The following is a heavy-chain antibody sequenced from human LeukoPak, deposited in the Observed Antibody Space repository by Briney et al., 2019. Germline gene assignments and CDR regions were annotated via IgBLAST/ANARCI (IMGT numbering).Heavy chain of an antibody. CDR3: ARGSLYYDSSGYLARYFDY. CDR2: ISSSSNYI. J-gene: IGHJ4*02. V-gene: IGHV3-21*01. CDR1: GFTFSSYS. Sequence: GGSLRLSCAASGFTFSSYSMNWVRQAPGKGLEWVSSISSSSNYIYYADSVKGRFTISRDNAKNSLYLQMNSLRAEDTAVHYCARGSLYYDSSGYLARYFDYWGQGTLVTVSS. D-gene: IGHD3-22*01.